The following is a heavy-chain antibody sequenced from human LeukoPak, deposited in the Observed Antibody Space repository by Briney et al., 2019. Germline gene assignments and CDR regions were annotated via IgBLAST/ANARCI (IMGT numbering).Heavy chain of an antibody. CDR2: IRNKANSYTT. CDR3: ARDRDYSNTERGFDY. Sequence: GGSLRLSCAASGFSFSDYYMDWVRQAPGKGLEWVGRIRNKANSYTTEYAASVKGRFTVSRDASKSSLYLQMNSLKTEDTAVYYCARDRDYSNTERGFDYWGQGTLVTVSS. CDR1: GFSFSDYY. V-gene: IGHV3-72*01. D-gene: IGHD4-11*01. J-gene: IGHJ4*02.